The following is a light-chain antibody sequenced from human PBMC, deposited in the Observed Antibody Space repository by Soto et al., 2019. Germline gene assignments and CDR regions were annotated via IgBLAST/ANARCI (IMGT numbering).Light chain of an antibody. CDR2: DAS. CDR3: QQRSNWPPT. Sequence: DIQMTQSPSSLSASVGDRVTITCQASQDIDKFLNWYQQKPGKAPKLLIDDASNLETGVPSRFSGSGSGTDFTFIISSLQSEDIAVYYCQQRSNWPPTFGGGTKVDIK. J-gene: IGKJ4*01. CDR1: QDIDKF. V-gene: IGKV1-33*01.